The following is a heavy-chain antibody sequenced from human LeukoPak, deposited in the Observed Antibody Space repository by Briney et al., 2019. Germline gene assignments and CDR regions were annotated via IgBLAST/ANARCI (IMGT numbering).Heavy chain of an antibody. D-gene: IGHD2-15*01. CDR1: GGSISSSSYY. Sequence: SETLSLTCTVSGGSISSSSYYWGWIRQPPGKGLGWIGNIYYSGSTYYNPSLQSRVTISVDTSKNQFSLKLSSVTAADTAVYYCVRRSDLTTNVDYWGQGTLVTVSS. V-gene: IGHV4-39*01. CDR2: IYYSGST. J-gene: IGHJ4*02. CDR3: VRRSDLTTNVDY.